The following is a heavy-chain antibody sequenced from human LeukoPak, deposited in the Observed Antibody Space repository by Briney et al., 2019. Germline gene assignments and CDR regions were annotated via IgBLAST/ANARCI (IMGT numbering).Heavy chain of an antibody. J-gene: IGHJ4*02. V-gene: IGHV3-21*01. Sequence: GGSLRLSCAASGFTFSSYSVNWVRQAPGKGLEWVSSISSSTSYIYYADSVKGRFTISRDNAKNTLYLQMNSLRAEDTAVYYCARGLVHDTRGYYSDYWGQGTLVTVSS. CDR3: ARGLVHDTRGYYSDY. CDR1: GFTFSSYS. CDR2: ISSSTSYI. D-gene: IGHD3-22*01.